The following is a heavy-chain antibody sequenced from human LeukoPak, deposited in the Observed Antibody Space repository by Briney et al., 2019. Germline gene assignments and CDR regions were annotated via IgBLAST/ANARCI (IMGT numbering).Heavy chain of an antibody. CDR2: IKRKTDGGTT. V-gene: IGHV3-15*01. CDR1: GFTFSNAW. D-gene: IGHD6-19*01. J-gene: IGHJ4*02. CDR3: TTLLAVAGDDY. Sequence: GGSLRLSCAASGFTFSNAWRSWVRQAPGKGLEWVGRIKRKTDGGTTDYAAPVKGRFTISRDDSKNTLYLQMSSLKTEDTAVYYCTTLLAVAGDDYWGQGALVTVSS.